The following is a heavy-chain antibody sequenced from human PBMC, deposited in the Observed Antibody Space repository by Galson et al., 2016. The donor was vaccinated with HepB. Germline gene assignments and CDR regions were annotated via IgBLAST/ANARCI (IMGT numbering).Heavy chain of an antibody. CDR1: GDSISNHYW. CDR3: ARGSNSRGKEYFDY. V-gene: IGHV4-4*02. CDR2: IWPTGGT. D-gene: IGHD4-23*01. Sequence: SETLSLTCSVSGDSISNHYWWSWVRQPPGKGLEWIGEIWPTGGTNCNPSLKSRVTISIDRSKNQFSLNLNSVTAADSAVYYCARGSNSRGKEYFDYWGQGTLVTVSS. J-gene: IGHJ4*02.